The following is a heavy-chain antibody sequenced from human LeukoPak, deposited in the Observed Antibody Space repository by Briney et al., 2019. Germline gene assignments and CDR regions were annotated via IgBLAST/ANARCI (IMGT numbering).Heavy chain of an antibody. D-gene: IGHD1-26*01. CDR3: ARDILPSSGTPREWELRGFDP. CDR1: GYTFTSYY. V-gene: IGHV1-2*02. CDR2: INPNSGGT. J-gene: IGHJ5*02. Sequence: ASVKVSCKASGYTFTSYYMHWVRQAPGQGLEWMGWINPNSGGTNYAQKFQGRVTMTRDTSISTAYMELSRLRSDDTAVYYCARDILPSSGTPREWELRGFDPWGQGTLVTVSS.